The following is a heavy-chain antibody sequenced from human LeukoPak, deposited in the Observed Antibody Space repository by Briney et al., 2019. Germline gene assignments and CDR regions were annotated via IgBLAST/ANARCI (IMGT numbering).Heavy chain of an antibody. D-gene: IGHD5-12*01. J-gene: IGHJ4*02. V-gene: IGHV3-48*04. Sequence: GGSLRLSCAASGFTFSTYSMNWVRQAPGKGLEWVSYISSSSNTIYYADSLKGRFTISRDNAKNSLYLQMNSLRAEDTAVYYCARGERYSGYDSLGDYWGQGNPFTVSS. CDR2: ISSSSNTI. CDR3: ARGERYSGYDSLGDY. CDR1: GFTFSTYS.